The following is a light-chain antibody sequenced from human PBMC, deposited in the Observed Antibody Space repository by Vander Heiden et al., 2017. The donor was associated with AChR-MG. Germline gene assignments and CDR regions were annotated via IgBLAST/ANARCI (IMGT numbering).Light chain of an antibody. J-gene: IGLJ3*02. CDR2: DVR. V-gene: IGLV2-14*03. Sequence: QSVLTQPASVPGSPGQTLTISCSATDSDAGAYDYSSWYQDHPGKDPRLMIYDVRSRPSGVSHRFSGSKSGNTASLTISGLQADDEADYCCCSYTTVTSWVFGGGTRLTVL. CDR1: DSDAGAYDY. CDR3: CSYTTVTSWV.